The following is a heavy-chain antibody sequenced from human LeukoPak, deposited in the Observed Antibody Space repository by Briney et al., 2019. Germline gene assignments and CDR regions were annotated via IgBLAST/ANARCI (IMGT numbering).Heavy chain of an antibody. D-gene: IGHD6-19*01. Sequence: GGSLRLSCAASGFTFSSYGMHWVRQAPGKGLEWVAFIRFDGSNKYYADSVKGRFTISRDNSKNTLYLQMNSLRAEDMAVYYCAKDRSSAFDIWGQGTMVTVSS. CDR2: IRFDGSNK. J-gene: IGHJ3*02. CDR1: GFTFSSYG. V-gene: IGHV3-30*02. CDR3: AKDRSSAFDI.